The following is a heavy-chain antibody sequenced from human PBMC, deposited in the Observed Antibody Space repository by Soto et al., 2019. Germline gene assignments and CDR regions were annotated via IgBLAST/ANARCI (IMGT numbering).Heavy chain of an antibody. CDR2: IYYSGSA. V-gene: IGHV4-39*02. Sequence: PSETLSLTCTVSGGSITSSSYYWGWIRQPPGKGLEWVASIYYSGSAYYNPSLSSRATISVDRSRNQFSLSLSSVTAADTGVYFCAREVAAIFPDDPLDLWGQGIQVTVSS. J-gene: IGHJ4*02. CDR3: AREVAAIFPDDPLDL. D-gene: IGHD2-21*02. CDR1: GGSITSSSYY.